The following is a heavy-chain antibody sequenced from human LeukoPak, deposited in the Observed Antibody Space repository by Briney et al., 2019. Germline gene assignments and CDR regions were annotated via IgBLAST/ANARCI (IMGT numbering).Heavy chain of an antibody. J-gene: IGHJ3*02. V-gene: IGHV4-4*07. Sequence: SETLSLTCTVSGGFISSYYWSWIRQPAGRGLGWIGRIYTSGSSDYNPSVKSRVTMSVDTSKTQFSLKLSSVTAADTAMYFCARGGGWVLWFGESVNVDAFDIWGQGTMVTVSS. D-gene: IGHD3-10*01. CDR1: GGFISSYY. CDR3: ARGGGWVLWFGESVNVDAFDI. CDR2: IYTSGSS.